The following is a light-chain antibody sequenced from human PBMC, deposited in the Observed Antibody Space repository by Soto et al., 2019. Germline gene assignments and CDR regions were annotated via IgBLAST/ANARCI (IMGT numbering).Light chain of an antibody. CDR2: LKSDGSH. CDR3: QTWGTGIVV. V-gene: IGLV4-69*01. Sequence: QLVLTQSPSASASLGASVKLTCTLSSGHNSYAIAWHQQQPEKGPRYLMKLKSDGSHTKWDGIPHRFSGSSSGAERYLTISRLQYEDEADYYCQTWGTGIVVFGGGTKLTVL. J-gene: IGLJ2*01. CDR1: SGHNSYA.